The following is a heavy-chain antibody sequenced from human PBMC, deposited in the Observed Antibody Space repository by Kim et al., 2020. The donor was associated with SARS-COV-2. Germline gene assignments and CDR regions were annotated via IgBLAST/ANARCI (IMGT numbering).Heavy chain of an antibody. CDR2: IRTKVSSYST. CDR1: GFTFSNHI. J-gene: IGHJ6*02. Sequence: GGSLILSCVASGFTFSNHIMDWVRQAPGKGLEYVGRIRTKVSSYSTEYAASVRGRFTISRDDSKNSLSLQMSNLNTEDTAVYYCTRDRDYSLDVWGQGTTVTVSS. CDR3: TRDRDYSLDV. V-gene: IGHV3-72*01.